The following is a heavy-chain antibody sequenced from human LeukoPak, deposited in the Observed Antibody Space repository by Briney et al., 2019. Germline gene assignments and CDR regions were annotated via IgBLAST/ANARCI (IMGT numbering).Heavy chain of an antibody. CDR2: ISPNSGGT. CDR1: GGTFSSSA. Sequence: ASVKVSCKGSGGTFSSSAINWVRQAPGQGLEWVGWISPNSGGTNYAQKFHGRVTMTRDTSISTAYMQLSRLRSDDTAVYYCARGDGTYCGGDCYSGLDYWGRGTLVTVSS. V-gene: IGHV1-2*02. D-gene: IGHD2-21*02. CDR3: ARGDGTYCGGDCYSGLDY. J-gene: IGHJ4*02.